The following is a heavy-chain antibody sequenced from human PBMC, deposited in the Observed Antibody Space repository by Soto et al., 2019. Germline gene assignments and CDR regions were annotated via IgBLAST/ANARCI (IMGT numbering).Heavy chain of an antibody. V-gene: IGHV3-21*01. CDR1: GFTFSSYS. CDR3: ARDLRCSGGSCLGY. J-gene: IGHJ4*02. CDR2: ISSSSSYI. Sequence: EVQLVESGGGLVKPGGSLRLSCAASGFTFSSYSMNWVRQAPGKGLEWVSSISSSSSYIYYADSVKGRFTISRDNDKNSLYLQMNSLRAEDTAVYYCARDLRCSGGSCLGYWGQGTLVTGSS. D-gene: IGHD2-15*01.